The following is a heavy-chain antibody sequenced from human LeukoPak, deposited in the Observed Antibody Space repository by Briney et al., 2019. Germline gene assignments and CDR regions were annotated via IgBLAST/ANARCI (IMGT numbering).Heavy chain of an antibody. CDR2: ISSNDVYI. Sequence: PGGSLRLSCAASGFTFTDYNLNWVRQAPGKGLEWVSSISSNDVYIYYADSVQGRFTVSRDNARNSLYLQMNSLRVDDTAVYYCARSASGPLDYWGQETLVTVSS. D-gene: IGHD2-8*02. J-gene: IGHJ4*02. V-gene: IGHV3-21*06. CDR3: ARSASGPLDY. CDR1: GFTFTDYN.